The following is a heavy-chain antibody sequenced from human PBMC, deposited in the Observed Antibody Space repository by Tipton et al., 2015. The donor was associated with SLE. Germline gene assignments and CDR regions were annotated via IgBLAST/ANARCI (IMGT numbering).Heavy chain of an antibody. CDR1: GFTFSSYS. V-gene: IGHV3-21*01. Sequence: GSLRLSCAASGFTFSSYSMNWVRQAPGKGLEWVSSISGSSSYMYYADSVRGRFTISRDNSHGTLYLQLDSLRAEDTAVYYCARDVAEFSGYEVVDFWGHGTLPTVSS. D-gene: IGHD5-12*01. CDR2: ISGSSSYM. CDR3: ARDVAEFSGYEVVDF. J-gene: IGHJ4*01.